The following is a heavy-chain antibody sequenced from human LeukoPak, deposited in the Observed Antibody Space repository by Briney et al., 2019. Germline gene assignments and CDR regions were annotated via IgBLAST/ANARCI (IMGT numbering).Heavy chain of an antibody. CDR3: TRGGAYKPFDY. D-gene: IGHD5-24*01. J-gene: IGHJ4*02. Sequence: SSETLSLTCAVSGYSISSGYYWGWIRQPPGKGLQWIGSIYHSGSTYYNPSLKSRVTISVDTSKNQLSLKLSSLTAADTAVYYCTRGGAYKPFDYWGQGTLVTVSS. CDR2: IYHSGST. V-gene: IGHV4-38-2*01. CDR1: GYSISSGYY.